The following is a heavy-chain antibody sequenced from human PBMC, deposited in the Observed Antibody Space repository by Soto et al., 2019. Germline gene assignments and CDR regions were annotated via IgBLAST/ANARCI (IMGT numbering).Heavy chain of an antibody. CDR1: GFTFSSYA. V-gene: IGHV3-30-3*01. CDR3: ARDGWLQTHIDY. D-gene: IGHD5-12*01. J-gene: IGHJ4*02. Sequence: GGSLRLSCAASGFTFSSYAMHWVRQAPGKGLEWVAVISYDGSNKYYADSVKGRFTISRDNSKNTLYLQMNSLRAEDTAVYYCARDGWLQTHIDYWGQGTLVTVSS. CDR2: ISYDGSNK.